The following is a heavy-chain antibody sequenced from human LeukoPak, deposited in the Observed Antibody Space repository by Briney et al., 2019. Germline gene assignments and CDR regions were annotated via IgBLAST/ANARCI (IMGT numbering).Heavy chain of an antibody. V-gene: IGHV3-66*01. CDR1: GFTVSSNY. J-gene: IGHJ6*03. CDR3: ASSGGVNFQSYYYYYMDV. Sequence: GGSLRLTCAASGFTVSSNYMTWVRQAPGKGLEWVSVIYSGGSTYYVDSVKGRFTISRDNSKNTLYLQMNRLRAEDTAVYYCASSGGVNFQSYYYYYMDVWGKGTTVTVSS. CDR2: IYSGGST. D-gene: IGHD1-26*01.